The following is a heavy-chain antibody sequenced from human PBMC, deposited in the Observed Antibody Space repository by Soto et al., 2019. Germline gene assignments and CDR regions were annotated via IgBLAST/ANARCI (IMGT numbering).Heavy chain of an antibody. CDR3: ARDSGGRFRRYGMDV. V-gene: IGHV3-13*05. CDR2: IESAGDP. Sequence: GGSLRLSCAASGFTFSMYDMHWVRQAKGKGLEWVSGIESAGDPYYPGSVRGRFTISRENAKNSVHLQMNSLRAGDTAVYFCARDSGGRFRRYGMDVWGQGTTVTVSS. D-gene: IGHD3-16*01. CDR1: GFTFSMYD. J-gene: IGHJ6*02.